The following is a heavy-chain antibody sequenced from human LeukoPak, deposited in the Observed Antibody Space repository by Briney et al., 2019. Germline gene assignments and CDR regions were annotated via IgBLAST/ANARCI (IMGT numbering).Heavy chain of an antibody. CDR3: ARDGDHCSSTSCYIRVGYYYYYYGMDV. V-gene: IGHV3-21*01. CDR2: VSSGSSYM. Sequence: GGSLRLSCAASGFTFSTYTMSWVRQAPGKGLEWVSSVSSGSSYMYYADSVKGRFTISRDNSKNTLYLQMNSLRAEDTAVYYCARDGDHCSSTSCYIRVGYYYYYYGMDVWGQGTTVTVSS. D-gene: IGHD2-2*02. CDR1: GFTFSTYT. J-gene: IGHJ6*02.